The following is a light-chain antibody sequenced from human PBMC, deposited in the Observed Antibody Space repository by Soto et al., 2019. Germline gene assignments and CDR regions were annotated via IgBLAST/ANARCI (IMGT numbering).Light chain of an antibody. V-gene: IGLV4-69*01. CDR2: LNSDGSH. Sequence: QSVLTQSPSASASRGASVKLTCTLSSGHSSYAIAWHQQQPEKGPRYLMNLNSDGSHTKGDGIPDRFSGSSSGAERYLTISSLQSEDEADYYCQTWGPGFYVFGTGTKVTVL. CDR3: QTWGPGFYV. J-gene: IGLJ1*01. CDR1: SGHSSYA.